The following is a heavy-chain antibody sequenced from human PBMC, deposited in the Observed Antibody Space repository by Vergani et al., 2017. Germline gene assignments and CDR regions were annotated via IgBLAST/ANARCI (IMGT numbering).Heavy chain of an antibody. CDR3: AKSRLYNWNPTDY. V-gene: IGHV3-23*01. CDR1: GFTFSSYA. Sequence: EVQLLESGGGLVQPGGSLRLSCAASGFTFSSYAMSWVRQAPGKGLEWVSGISGSGGSTYYADSVKGRFTISRDNSKNPLYLQMNSLRAEDTAVYYCAKSRLYNWNPTDYWGQGTLVTVSS. J-gene: IGHJ4*02. CDR2: ISGSGGST. D-gene: IGHD1-1*01.